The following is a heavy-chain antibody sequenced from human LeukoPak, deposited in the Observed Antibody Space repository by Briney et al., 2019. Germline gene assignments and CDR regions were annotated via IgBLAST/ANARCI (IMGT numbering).Heavy chain of an antibody. CDR3: ARTEQWLVPLYYYYGMDV. CDR1: GYTFTSYD. V-gene: IGHV1-8*01. CDR2: MNPNRGNT. Sequence: ASVKVSCKASGYTFTSYDINWVRQATGQGLEWMGWMNPNRGNTGYAQKFQGRVTMTRNTSISTAYMELSSLRSEDTAVYYCARTEQWLVPLYYYYGMDVWGQGTTVTVSS. J-gene: IGHJ6*02. D-gene: IGHD6-19*01.